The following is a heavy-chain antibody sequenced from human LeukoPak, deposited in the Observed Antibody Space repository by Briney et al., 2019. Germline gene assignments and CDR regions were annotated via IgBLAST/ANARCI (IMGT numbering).Heavy chain of an antibody. J-gene: IGHJ5*02. Sequence: PETLSLSSTVSGGSISGYYWSWIRQPPGKGLEWIAYIHYSGNTNYNASLKSRVTISVDTSKNQFSLELKSVTAADTAVYYCARHYHDPHDSGGFDPWGQGTLLTVFS. D-gene: IGHD2-15*01. CDR2: IHYSGNT. V-gene: IGHV4-59*08. CDR1: GGSISGYY. CDR3: ARHYHDPHDSGGFDP.